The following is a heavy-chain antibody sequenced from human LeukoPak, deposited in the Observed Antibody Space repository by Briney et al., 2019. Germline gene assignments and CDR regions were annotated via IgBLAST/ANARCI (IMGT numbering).Heavy chain of an antibody. CDR3: AKDRMWFGELFHAFDI. CDR1: GFTFDDYA. D-gene: IGHD3-10*01. Sequence: PGGSLRLSCAASGFTFDDYAMHWVRQAPGKGLEWVSGISWNSGSIGYADFVKGRFTISRDNAKNSLYLQMNSLRAEDTALYYCAKDRMWFGELFHAFDIWGQGTMVTVSS. J-gene: IGHJ3*02. CDR2: ISWNSGSI. V-gene: IGHV3-9*01.